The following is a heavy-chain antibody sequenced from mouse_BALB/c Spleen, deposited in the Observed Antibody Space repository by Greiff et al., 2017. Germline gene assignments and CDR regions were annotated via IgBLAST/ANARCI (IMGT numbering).Heavy chain of an antibody. CDR1: GFSLTSYG. CDR2: IWSGGST. Sequence: QVQLKESGPGLVQPSQSLSITCTVSGFSLTSYGVHWVRQSPGKGLEWLGVIWSGGSTDYNAAFISRLSISKDNSKSQVFFKMNSLQADDTAIYYCARNPPNWDRGWFAYWGQGTLVTVSA. D-gene: IGHD4-1*01. J-gene: IGHJ3*01. V-gene: IGHV2-4-1*01. CDR3: ARNPPNWDRGWFAY.